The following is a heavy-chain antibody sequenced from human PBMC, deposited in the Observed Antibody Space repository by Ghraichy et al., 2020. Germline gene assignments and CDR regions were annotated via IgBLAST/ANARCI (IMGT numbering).Heavy chain of an antibody. J-gene: IGHJ6*02. D-gene: IGHD3-16*01. Sequence: GSLRLSCAASGFTVSSNYMSWVRQAPGKGLEWVSVIYSGGSTYYADSVKGRFTISRDNSKNTLYLQMNSLRAEDTAAYYCAREMGGLYYYYGMDVWGQGTTVTVSS. CDR1: GFTVSSNY. CDR3: AREMGGLYYYYGMDV. CDR2: IYSGGST. V-gene: IGHV3-53*01.